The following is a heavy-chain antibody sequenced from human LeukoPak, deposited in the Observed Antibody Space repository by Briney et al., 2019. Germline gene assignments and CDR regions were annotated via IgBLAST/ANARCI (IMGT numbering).Heavy chain of an antibody. V-gene: IGHV3-30*18. CDR3: AKDRRALYSIAAAGTFDY. D-gene: IGHD6-13*01. CDR1: GFTFSSYG. Sequence: GGPLRLSCAASGFTFSSYGMHGVRQAPGKVLEWVAVISYDGSNKYYADSVEGRFTSSRDNSKNTLYLQMNSLRAEDTAVYYCAKDRRALYSIAAAGTFDYWGQGTLVTVSS. J-gene: IGHJ4*02. CDR2: ISYDGSNK.